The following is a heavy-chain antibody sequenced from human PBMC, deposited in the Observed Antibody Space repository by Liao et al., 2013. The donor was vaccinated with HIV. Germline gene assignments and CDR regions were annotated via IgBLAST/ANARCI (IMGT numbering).Heavy chain of an antibody. V-gene: IGHV4-4*07. Sequence: QVQLQESGPGLVKPSQTLSLTCSVSGGTISGFYWSWIRQPAGKGLQYIGRVYASGSGITNYNPSLETRVTMSLDTSKNRFSLKLKSVTAADTAVYYCARGIPNGPQDYYYYYMDVWGKGTTVTVSS. CDR1: GGTISGFY. CDR2: VYASGSGIT. J-gene: IGHJ6*03. D-gene: IGHD2-2*02. CDR3: ARGIPNGPQDYYYYYMDV.